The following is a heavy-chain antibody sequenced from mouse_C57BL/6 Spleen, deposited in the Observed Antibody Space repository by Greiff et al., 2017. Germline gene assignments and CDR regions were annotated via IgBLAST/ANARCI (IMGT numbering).Heavy chain of an antibody. Sequence: QVQLQQSGPELVKPGASVKISCKASGYAFSSSWMNWVKQRPGKGLEWIGRIYPGDGDTNYNGKFKGKATLTADKSSSTAYMQLSSLTSEDSAVYFCAGRYDSSFDYWGQGTTLTVSS. CDR3: AGRYDSSFDY. CDR1: GYAFSSSW. J-gene: IGHJ2*01. V-gene: IGHV1-82*01. D-gene: IGHD2-4*01. CDR2: IYPGDGDT.